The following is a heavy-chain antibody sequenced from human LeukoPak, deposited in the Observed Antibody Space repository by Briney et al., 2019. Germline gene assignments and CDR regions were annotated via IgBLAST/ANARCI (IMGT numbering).Heavy chain of an antibody. CDR1: GFTFSSYW. V-gene: IGHV3-7*03. CDR3: ARTMITFGGVIVPMGFDY. D-gene: IGHD3-16*02. Sequence: GGSLRLSCAASGFTFSSYWMSWVRQAPGKGLEWVANIKQDGSEKYYVDSVKGRFTISRDNAKNSLYLQMNSLRAEDTAVYYCARTMITFGGVIVPMGFDYWGQGTLVTVSS. CDR2: IKQDGSEK. J-gene: IGHJ4*02.